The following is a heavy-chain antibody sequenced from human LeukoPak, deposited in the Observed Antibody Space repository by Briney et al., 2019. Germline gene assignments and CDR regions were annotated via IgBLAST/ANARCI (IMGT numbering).Heavy chain of an antibody. CDR1: SASISSDSYY. Sequence: SETLSLTCTVSSASISSDSYYWGWIRQPPGKGLEWIGSIYYTGSTYYNPSLKSRVTVSVDSSTNQFSLKVHSVTAADTAVYYCARHRSGYGGLLDYWGQGTLVTVSS. J-gene: IGHJ4*02. D-gene: IGHD3-22*01. V-gene: IGHV4-39*01. CDR2: IYYTGST. CDR3: ARHRSGYGGLLDY.